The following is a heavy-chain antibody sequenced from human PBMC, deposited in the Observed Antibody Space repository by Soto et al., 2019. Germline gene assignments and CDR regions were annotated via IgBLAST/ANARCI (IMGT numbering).Heavy chain of an antibody. J-gene: IGHJ4*02. CDR3: ARDGGYGTPFDY. CDR1: GFAFSSYW. D-gene: IGHD5-12*01. Sequence: EVQLVQSGGGLVQPGGSLRLSCAASGFAFSSYWLHWVRQAPGKGLMIVSRITGAGTNTAYATSVKGRFTISRDNAKNMVYLQMDSLKAEDTAVDYCARDGGYGTPFDYWGQGALVTVSS. V-gene: IGHV3-74*01. CDR2: ITGAGTNT.